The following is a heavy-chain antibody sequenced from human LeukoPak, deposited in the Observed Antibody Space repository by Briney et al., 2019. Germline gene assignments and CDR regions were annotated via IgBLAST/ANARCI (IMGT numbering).Heavy chain of an antibody. CDR1: GYRFTNYW. D-gene: IGHD1-1*01. Sequence: GESLKISCKGSGYRFTNYWIGWARQMPGKGLEWMGIIYPGDSDTTYSPSFQGQVTISADKSISTAYLQWNSLKVSDTAFYYCARYGELPYYFDYWGQGTLVTVSS. J-gene: IGHJ4*02. CDR3: ARYGELPYYFDY. V-gene: IGHV5-51*01. CDR2: IYPGDSDT.